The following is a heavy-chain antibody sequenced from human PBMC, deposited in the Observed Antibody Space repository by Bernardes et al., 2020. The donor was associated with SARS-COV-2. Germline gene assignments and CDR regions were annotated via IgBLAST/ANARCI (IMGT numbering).Heavy chain of an antibody. J-gene: IGHJ3*02. V-gene: IGHV3-33*01. CDR1: GFTFSSYG. D-gene: IGHD1-26*01. CDR3: ARELGEWAFDI. Sequence: GGSLRLSCAASGFTFSSYGMHWVRQAPGKGLEWVAVIWYDGSNKYYADSVKGRFTISRDNSKNTLYLQMNSLRAEDTAVYYCARELGEWAFDIWGQGTMVTVSS. CDR2: IWYDGSNK.